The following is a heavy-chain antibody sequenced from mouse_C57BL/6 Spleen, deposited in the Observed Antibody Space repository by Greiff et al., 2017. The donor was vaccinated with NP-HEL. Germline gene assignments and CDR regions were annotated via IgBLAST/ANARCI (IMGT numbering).Heavy chain of an antibody. V-gene: IGHV1-53*01. CDR2: INPSNGGT. CDR3: ARGDYYGVLWYFDV. D-gene: IGHD1-1*01. CDR1: GYTFTSYW. J-gene: IGHJ1*03. Sequence: QVQLQQPGTELVKPGASVKLSCKASGYTFTSYWMHWVKQRPGQGLEWIGNINPSNGGTNYNEKFKSKATLTVDKSSSTAYMQLSSLTSEDSAVYYCARGDYYGVLWYFDVWGTGTTVTVSS.